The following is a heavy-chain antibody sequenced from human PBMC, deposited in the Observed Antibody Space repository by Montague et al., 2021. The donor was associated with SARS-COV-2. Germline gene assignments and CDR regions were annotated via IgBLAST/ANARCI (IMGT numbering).Heavy chain of an antibody. D-gene: IGHD3-22*01. V-gene: IGHV4-59*01. CDR2: IYYSGST. Sequence: SETRSLTCTVSGGSISSYYWSWIRQPPGKGLEWIGYIYYSGSTNYNPSLKSRVTISVDTSKNQFSLKLSSVTAADTAVYYCARGMHYYDSSGYYFDHWGQGTLVTVSS. J-gene: IGHJ4*02. CDR3: ARGMHYYDSSGYYFDH. CDR1: GGSISSYY.